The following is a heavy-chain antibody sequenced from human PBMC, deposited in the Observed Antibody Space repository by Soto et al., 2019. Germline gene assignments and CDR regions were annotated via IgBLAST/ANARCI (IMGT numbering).Heavy chain of an antibody. CDR1: GFTFSNAW. J-gene: IGHJ4*02. Sequence: GGSLRLSCAASGFTFSNAWMSWVRQAPGKGLEWVGRIKSKTDGGTTDYAAPVKGRFTISRDDSKNTLYLQMNSLRDEDTAVYYCARSPYYYDTGGYLYWGQGTLVTVSS. V-gene: IGHV3-15*01. D-gene: IGHD3-22*01. CDR2: IKSKTDGGTT. CDR3: ARSPYYYDTGGYLY.